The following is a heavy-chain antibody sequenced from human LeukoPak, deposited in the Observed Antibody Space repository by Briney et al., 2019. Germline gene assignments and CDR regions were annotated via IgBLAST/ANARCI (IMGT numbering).Heavy chain of an antibody. D-gene: IGHD2-15*01. CDR1: GGSISSHY. CDR2: IYDSGST. Sequence: SETLSLTCTVSGGSISSHYWIWIRQPPGKGLEWVGSIYDSGSTKYNPSLKSRVTISGDTSKKQFSLTLSSVTAADTAMYYCARQKGYCYGGNCYRYWFFDLWGRGTLVTVSS. J-gene: IGHJ2*01. CDR3: ARQKGYCYGGNCYRYWFFDL. V-gene: IGHV4-59*08.